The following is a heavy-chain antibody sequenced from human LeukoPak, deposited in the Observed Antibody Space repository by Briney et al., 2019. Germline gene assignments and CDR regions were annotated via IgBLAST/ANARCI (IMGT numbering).Heavy chain of an antibody. V-gene: IGHV3-23*01. CDR2: ISGSGGST. CDR1: GFTFSSYS. CDR3: AKVSQRRDGYNCAY. Sequence: GGSLRLSCAASGFTFSSYSMNWVRQAPGKGLEWVSAISGSGGSTYYADSVKGRFTISRDNSKNTLYLQMNSLRAEDTAVYYCAKVSQRRDGYNCAYWGQGTLVTVSS. D-gene: IGHD5-24*01. J-gene: IGHJ4*02.